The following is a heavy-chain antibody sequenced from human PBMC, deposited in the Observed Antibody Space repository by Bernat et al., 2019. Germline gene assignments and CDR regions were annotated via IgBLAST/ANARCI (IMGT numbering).Heavy chain of an antibody. Sequence: EMQLVESGGVLVQPGWSLRLSCSASGFTFSSYAMHWVRQAPGKGLEYVSAISSNGGSTYYADSVKGRFTSSRDNSKNTLYLQMSSMRAEETAVYYCVKRVGMAGPYYFDYWGQGTLVTVSS. J-gene: IGHJ4*02. V-gene: IGHV3-64D*06. CDR2: ISSNGGST. D-gene: IGHD5-24*01. CDR3: VKRVGMAGPYYFDY. CDR1: GFTFSSYA.